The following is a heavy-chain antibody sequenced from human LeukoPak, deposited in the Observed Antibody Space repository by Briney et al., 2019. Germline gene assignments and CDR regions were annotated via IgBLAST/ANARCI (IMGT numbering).Heavy chain of an antibody. V-gene: IGHV4-39*01. D-gene: IGHD4-17*01. CDR2: IYYSGST. J-gene: IGHJ4*02. Sequence: SETLSPTCTVSGGSISSSSYYWGWIRQPPGKGLEWLGSIYYSGSTYYNPSLKSRVTISVDTSKNQFSLKLSSVTAADTAVYYCARHPDYGDYDWGQGTLVTVSS. CDR3: ARHPDYGDYD. CDR1: GGSISSSSYY.